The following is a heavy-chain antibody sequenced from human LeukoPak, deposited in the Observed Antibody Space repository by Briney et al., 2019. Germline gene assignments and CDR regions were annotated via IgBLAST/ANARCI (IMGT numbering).Heavy chain of an antibody. D-gene: IGHD3-10*01. CDR3: ARGLPNYGSGTRTYYYYMDV. CDR1: GITLINYS. CDR2: ISGSRTTI. J-gene: IGHJ6*03. Sequence: GGSLRLSCEASGITLINYSMNWVRQAPGKGLEWISYISGSRTTIYYADSVKGRFTIFRDKAKNSLYLQMNSLRAEDTAVYFCARGLPNYGSGTRTYYYYMDVWGKGTTVTVSS. V-gene: IGHV3-48*01.